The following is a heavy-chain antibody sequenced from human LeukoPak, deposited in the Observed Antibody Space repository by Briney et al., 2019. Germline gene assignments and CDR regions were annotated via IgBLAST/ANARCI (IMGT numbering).Heavy chain of an antibody. J-gene: IGHJ4*02. Sequence: PGGSLRLSCAASGFTFSSYWMSWVRQAPGKGLEWVANIKQDGSEKYYVDSVKGRFTISRDNSKNTLYLQMNSLRAEDTAVYYCAAMDSSSWYTIEDYWGQGTLVTVSS. V-gene: IGHV3-7*01. CDR2: IKQDGSEK. CDR3: AAMDSSSWYTIEDY. CDR1: GFTFSSYW. D-gene: IGHD6-13*01.